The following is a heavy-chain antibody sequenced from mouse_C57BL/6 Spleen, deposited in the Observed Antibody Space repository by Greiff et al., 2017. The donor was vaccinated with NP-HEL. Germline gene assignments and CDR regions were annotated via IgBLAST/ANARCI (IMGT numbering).Heavy chain of an antibody. CDR1: GFTFSSYA. CDR3: ARVGKNAGTEFDY. CDR2: ISDGGSYT. Sequence: EVQGVESGGGLVKPGGSLKLSCAASGFTFSSYAMSWVRQTPEKRLEWVATISDGGSYTYYPDNVKGRLTISRDNAKNNLYLQMSHLKSEDTAMYYCARVGKNAGTEFDYWGQGTTLTVSS. J-gene: IGHJ2*01. D-gene: IGHD4-1*01. V-gene: IGHV5-4*01.